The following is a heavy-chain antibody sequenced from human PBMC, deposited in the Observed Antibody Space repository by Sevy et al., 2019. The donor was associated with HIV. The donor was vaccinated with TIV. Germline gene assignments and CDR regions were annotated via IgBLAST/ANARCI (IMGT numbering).Heavy chain of an antibody. V-gene: IGHV3-11*01. Sequence: GGSLRLSCAASGFTFSNYDMSWIRQAPGKGLEWVSYSSSSGSTVSYRDSVRGRFIISRDNAKNTVSLQMNSLRAEDTAVYYCARSYGSFGFDNWGQGTLVTVSS. J-gene: IGHJ4*02. D-gene: IGHD3-16*02. CDR1: GFTFSNYD. CDR2: SSSSGSTV. CDR3: ARSYGSFGFDN.